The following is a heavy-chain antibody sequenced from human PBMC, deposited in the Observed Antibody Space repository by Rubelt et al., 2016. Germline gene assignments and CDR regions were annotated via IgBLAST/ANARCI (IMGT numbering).Heavy chain of an antibody. CDR1: GGSFSGYY. CDR3: ARGGVAEPGWGYNWFDP. D-gene: IGHD6-13*01. CDR2: INHSGST. V-gene: IGHV4-34*01. Sequence: QVQLQQWGAGLLKPSETLSLTCAVYGGSFSGYYWSWIRQPPGKGLEWIGEINHSGSTNYNPSLKSRVTISVATSKNQFSLKLSSVTAADTAVYYCARGGVAEPGWGYNWFDPLGQGTLVTVSS. J-gene: IGHJ5*02.